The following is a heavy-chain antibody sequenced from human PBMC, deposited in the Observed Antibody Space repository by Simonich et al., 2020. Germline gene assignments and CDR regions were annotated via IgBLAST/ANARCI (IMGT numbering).Heavy chain of an antibody. V-gene: IGHV3-23*01. CDR1: GFTFSSYA. J-gene: IGHJ3*02. CDR3: AKDLGERITMIVVVIDAFDI. CDR2: ISGSCGST. D-gene: IGHD3-22*01. Sequence: GGGLVQPGGSLRLSCAASGFTFSSYAMSWVRQAPGKGLEWVPAISGSCGSTYYADSVKGRFTISRDNSKNTLYLQMNSLRAEDTAVYYWAKDLGERITMIVVVIDAFDIWGQGTMVTVSS.